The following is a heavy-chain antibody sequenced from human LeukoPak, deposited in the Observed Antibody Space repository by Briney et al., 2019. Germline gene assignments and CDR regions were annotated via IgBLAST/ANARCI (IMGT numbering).Heavy chain of an antibody. D-gene: IGHD6-19*01. CDR3: ANARTVVAGTYYFDD. CDR1: GFLVSSNY. Sequence: PGGSLRLSCAASGFLVSSNYMSWVRQAPGKGLEWVSVIYSGGSTYYADSVKGRITISRDNSKNTVYLQMNSLRAEDTALYYCANARTVVAGTYYFDDWGQGTLVTVSS. CDR2: IYSGGST. V-gene: IGHV3-66*01. J-gene: IGHJ4*02.